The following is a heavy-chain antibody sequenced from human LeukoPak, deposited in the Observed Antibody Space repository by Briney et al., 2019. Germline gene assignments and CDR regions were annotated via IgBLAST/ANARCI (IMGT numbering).Heavy chain of an antibody. Sequence: SETLSLTCTVSGGSISSYYWSWIRQPPGKGLEWIGYIYYSGSTNYNPSLKSRVTISVDTSKNQFSLKLSSVTAADTAVYFCARVAAAGNYYSDYWGQGTLVTVSS. D-gene: IGHD6-13*01. CDR3: ARVAAAGNYYSDY. CDR1: GGSISSYY. CDR2: IYYSGST. V-gene: IGHV4-59*12. J-gene: IGHJ4*02.